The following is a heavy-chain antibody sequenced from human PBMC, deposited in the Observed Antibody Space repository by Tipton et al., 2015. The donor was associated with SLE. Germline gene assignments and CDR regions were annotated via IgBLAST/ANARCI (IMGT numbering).Heavy chain of an antibody. CDR2: IYGGGSST. CDR1: GFTFGIYA. J-gene: IGHJ6*02. CDR3: ATQISPHYGLDV. Sequence: GSLRLSCATSGFTFGIYAMTWVRQAPGKGLEWVSVIYGGGSSTYYADSVKGRFIISRDDSKNTLFLQMNSLRTEDTAVYYCATQISPHYGLDVWGQGTTVTVSS. V-gene: IGHV3-23*03.